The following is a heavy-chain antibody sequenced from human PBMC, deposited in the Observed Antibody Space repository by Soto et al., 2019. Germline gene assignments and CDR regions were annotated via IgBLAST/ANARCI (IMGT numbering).Heavy chain of an antibody. CDR3: AREATGDYYYYGMDV. CDR2: ISAYNGNT. J-gene: IGHJ6*02. V-gene: IGHV1-18*01. Sequence: QVQLVQSGAEVKKPGASVKVSCKASGYTFTSYGISWVRQAPGQGLEWMGWISAYNGNTNYAQKLQGRVTMTSDTYRSAAYMELRSLRSDDTAVYYCAREATGDYYYYGMDVWGQGTTVTVSS. D-gene: IGHD5-12*01. CDR1: GYTFTSYG.